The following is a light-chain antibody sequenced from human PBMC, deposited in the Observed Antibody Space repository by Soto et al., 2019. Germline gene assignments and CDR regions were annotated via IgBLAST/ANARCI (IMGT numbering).Light chain of an antibody. V-gene: IGKV3-20*01. Sequence: EIVLTQSPATLVLSQGERAHRSCRATXSVSKYLPCYQPKPGEAHRLXIQGASSRATGIPDRFSGSGSGTDFTLTISRLEPEECPVYDCQQYGSSLTFGGGTKWIS. CDR2: GAS. J-gene: IGKJ4*02. CDR1: XSVSKY. CDR3: QQYGSSLT.